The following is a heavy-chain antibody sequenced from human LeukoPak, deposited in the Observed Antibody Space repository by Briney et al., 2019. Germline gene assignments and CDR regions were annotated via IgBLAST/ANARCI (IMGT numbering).Heavy chain of an antibody. J-gene: IGHJ4*02. Sequence: ASVKVSCKVSGYTLTELSMHWVRQAPGKGLEWMGGFDPEDGETIYAQKFQGRVTMTEDTSTDTAYMELSSLRSEDTAVYYCATRVRAGANYYDSSGYYWWGQGTLVTVSS. CDR3: ATRVRAGANYYDSSGYYW. CDR2: FDPEDGET. CDR1: GYTLTELS. D-gene: IGHD3-22*01. V-gene: IGHV1-24*01.